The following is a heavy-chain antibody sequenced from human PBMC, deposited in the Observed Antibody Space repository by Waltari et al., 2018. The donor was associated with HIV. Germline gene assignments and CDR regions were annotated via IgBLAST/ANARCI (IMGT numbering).Heavy chain of an antibody. J-gene: IGHJ6*02. CDR3: ARGPPNDLWPPQTRHMDV. D-gene: IGHD3-3*01. CDR1: GYTFTGYD. CDR2: MNPETGNT. V-gene: IGHV1-8*01. Sequence: QVQLVQSGTEVKKPGASVKVSCKASGYTFTGYDMNWVRQATGQGLEWRGWMNPETGNTAYANKFQGRVTMTRNTSIRTAYMELTSLRSEDTAVYYCARGPPNDLWPPQTRHMDVWGQGTTVTVSS.